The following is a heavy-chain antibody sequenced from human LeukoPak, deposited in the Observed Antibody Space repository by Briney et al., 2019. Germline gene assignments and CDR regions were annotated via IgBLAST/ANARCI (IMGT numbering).Heavy chain of an antibody. V-gene: IGHV3-23*01. D-gene: IGHD3-10*01. CDR2: VATGGDT. Sequence: QPGGSLRLSCAASGFTFSTYAMSWVRQAPGKGLDWVSSVATGGDTYYADSAKGRFTISRDNSENTVHLQMNSLRVEDTAVYYCASYYRGSGSYYTFEYWGQGALVTVSS. CDR1: GFTFSTYA. CDR3: ASYYRGSGSYYTFEY. J-gene: IGHJ4*02.